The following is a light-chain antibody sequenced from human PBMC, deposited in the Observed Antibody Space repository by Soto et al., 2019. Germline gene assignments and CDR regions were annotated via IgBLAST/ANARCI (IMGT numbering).Light chain of an antibody. Sequence: EIVLTQSPGTLSLSPGERATLSCRASQSVSSNYLAWYQQKPGQAPRLLIYGASSRATGIPDRFSGSGSGTDFTRPISRLEPEDFAVYYCQHYGRSAYTFGQGTTLEIK. CDR2: GAS. CDR1: QSVSSNY. J-gene: IGKJ2*01. CDR3: QHYGRSAYT. V-gene: IGKV3-20*01.